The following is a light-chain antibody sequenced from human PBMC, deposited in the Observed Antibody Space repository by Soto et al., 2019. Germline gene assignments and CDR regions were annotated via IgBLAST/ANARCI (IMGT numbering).Light chain of an antibody. V-gene: IGLV2-8*01. J-gene: IGLJ2*01. CDR3: SSYAGSNNLL. Sequence: QSALTQPASVSGSPGQSITISCTGSSSDVGGYHYVSWYQQYPGEAPKLMIYEVTKRPSGVPDRFSGSKSGNTASLTVSGLQAEDEADYYCSSYAGSNNLLFGGGTQLTVL. CDR1: SSDVGGYHY. CDR2: EVT.